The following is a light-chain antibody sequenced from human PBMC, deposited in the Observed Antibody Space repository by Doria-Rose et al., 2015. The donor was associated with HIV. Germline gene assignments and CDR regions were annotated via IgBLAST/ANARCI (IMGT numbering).Light chain of an antibody. Sequence: QSILISCTGTSTDVGGYNYVSWYQQHPGKAPKLMIYDVSNRPSGVSNRFSGSKSGNTASLTISGLQAEDEADYYCSSYTTSSTLVFGGGTKLTVL. CDR1: STDVGGYNY. CDR2: DVS. CDR3: SSYTTSSTLV. V-gene: IGLV2-14*03. J-gene: IGLJ3*02.